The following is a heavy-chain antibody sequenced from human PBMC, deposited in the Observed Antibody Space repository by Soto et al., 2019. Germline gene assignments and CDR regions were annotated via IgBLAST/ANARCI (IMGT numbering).Heavy chain of an antibody. J-gene: IGHJ4*02. Sequence: EVQLLESGGGLVQPGGSLRLSCAASGFTVSSNYMSWVRQAPGKGLEWVSVIYSGGSTYYADSVKGRFTISRDNSKNTLYLQMNGLRAEDTAVYYCARNSRLDYWGQGTLVTVSS. CDR3: ARNSRLDY. D-gene: IGHD6-6*01. V-gene: IGHV3-66*01. CDR1: GFTVSSNY. CDR2: IYSGGST.